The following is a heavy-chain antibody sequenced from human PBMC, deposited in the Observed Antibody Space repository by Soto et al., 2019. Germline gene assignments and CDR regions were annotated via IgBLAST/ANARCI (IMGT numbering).Heavy chain of an antibody. Sequence: GGSLRLSCAASGFTVSSNYMSWVRQAPGKGLEWVSVIYSGGSTYYADSVKGRFTISRDNSKNTLYLQMNSLRAEDTAVYYCARDVSGYGYYFAYWGQGTLVTVSS. CDR1: GFTVSSNY. J-gene: IGHJ4*02. D-gene: IGHD3-22*01. CDR3: ARDVSGYGYYFAY. V-gene: IGHV3-53*01. CDR2: IYSGGST.